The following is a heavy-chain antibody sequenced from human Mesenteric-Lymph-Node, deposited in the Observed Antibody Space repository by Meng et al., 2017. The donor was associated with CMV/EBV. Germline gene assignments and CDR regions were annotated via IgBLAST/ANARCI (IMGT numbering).Heavy chain of an antibody. V-gene: IGHV3-21*01. CDR2: ISSSSSYI. D-gene: IGHD3-10*01. CDR3: AREDYYGSGSLDY. Sequence: GESLKISCAASGFTFSSYSMNWVRQAPGKGLEWVSSISSSSSYIYYADSVKGRFTISRDNAKNSPYLQMNSLRAEDTAVYYCAREDYYGSGSLDYWGQGTLVTVSS. J-gene: IGHJ4*02. CDR1: GFTFSSYS.